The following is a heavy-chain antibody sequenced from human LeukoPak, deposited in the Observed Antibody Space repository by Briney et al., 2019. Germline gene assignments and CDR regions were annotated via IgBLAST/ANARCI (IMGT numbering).Heavy chain of an antibody. CDR2: ISASGGTT. V-gene: IGHV3-23*01. CDR1: GFTFNIYA. J-gene: IGHJ5*02. CDR3: AKFTREYCSSTSCPNWFDP. Sequence: TGGSLRDPCAASGFTFNIYAMSWVRQAPGKGLEWVSAISASGGTTYYADSVKGRFTISRDNSKNTLYLQMNSLSAEDTAIYYCAKFTREYCSSTSCPNWFDPWGQGTLVTVSS. D-gene: IGHD2-2*01.